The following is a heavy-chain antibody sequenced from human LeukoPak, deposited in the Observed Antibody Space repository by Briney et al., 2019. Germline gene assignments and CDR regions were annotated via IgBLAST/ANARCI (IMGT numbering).Heavy chain of an antibody. V-gene: IGHV4-59*08. D-gene: IGHD3-9*01. Sequence: SETLSLTCTVSSDYITSYYWSWIRQPPGKGLEWVGYISYSGTPTYNPSLRGRVTISLDTSKTHFSRRLSSVTAADTAVYYCARQRTAPPIYEYYGMDVWGQGTTVTVSS. CDR2: ISYSGTP. CDR3: ARQRTAPPIYEYYGMDV. CDR1: SDYITSYY. J-gene: IGHJ6*02.